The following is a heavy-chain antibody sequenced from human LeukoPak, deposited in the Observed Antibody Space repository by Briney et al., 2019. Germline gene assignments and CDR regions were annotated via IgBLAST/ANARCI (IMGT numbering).Heavy chain of an antibody. Sequence: ASVKVSCKASGYTFTSYYMHWVRQAPGQGLEWVGIINPSGGSTSYAQKFQGRVTMTRDTSTSTVYMELSNLRSEDTAVYYCARVPYDSSGYGLYYFDYWGQGTLVTVSS. CDR2: INPSGGST. CDR1: GYTFTSYY. D-gene: IGHD3-22*01. J-gene: IGHJ4*02. CDR3: ARVPYDSSGYGLYYFDY. V-gene: IGHV1-46*01.